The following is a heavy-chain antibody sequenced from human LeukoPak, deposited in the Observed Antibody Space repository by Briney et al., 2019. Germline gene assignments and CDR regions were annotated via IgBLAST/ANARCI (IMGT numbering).Heavy chain of an antibody. CDR1: GDSVSSNSAA. Sequence: SQTLSLTCAISGDSVSSNSAAWNWIRQSPSIGLEWLGRTYYRSKWYNDYAVSVKSRITINPDTSKNQFSLQLNSVTPEDTAVYYCASEVGHSGFEYYFDYWGQGTLVTVSS. D-gene: IGHD5-12*01. J-gene: IGHJ4*02. V-gene: IGHV6-1*01. CDR2: TYYRSKWYN. CDR3: ASEVGHSGFEYYFDY.